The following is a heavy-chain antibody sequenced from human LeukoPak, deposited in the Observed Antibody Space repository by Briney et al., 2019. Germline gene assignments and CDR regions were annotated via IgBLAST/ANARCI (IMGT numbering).Heavy chain of an antibody. D-gene: IGHD6-13*01. CDR1: GGSISSYY. CDR3: ARDRPDIAAAGRGAFDI. CDR2: IYTSVST. Sequence: PSETLSLTCTVSGGSISSYYWSWIRQPAGKGLEWIGLIYTSVSTNYNPSLKSRVTMSVDTSKNQFSLKLSSVTAADTAVYYCARDRPDIAAAGRGAFDIWGQGTMVTVSS. J-gene: IGHJ3*02. V-gene: IGHV4-4*07.